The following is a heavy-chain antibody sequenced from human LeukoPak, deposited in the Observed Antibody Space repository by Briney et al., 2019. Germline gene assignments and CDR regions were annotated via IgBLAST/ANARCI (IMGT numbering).Heavy chain of an antibody. CDR3: ASKVATNFDY. D-gene: IGHD5-12*01. CDR1: GESFSGYY. J-gene: IGHJ4*02. Sequence: PPETLSLTCAVYGESFSGYYWSWIRRPPGKGLEWIGEINHSGSTNYNPSLKSRVTISVDTSKNQFSLKLSSVTAADTAVYYCASKVATNFDYWGQGTLVTVSS. V-gene: IGHV4-34*01. CDR2: INHSGST.